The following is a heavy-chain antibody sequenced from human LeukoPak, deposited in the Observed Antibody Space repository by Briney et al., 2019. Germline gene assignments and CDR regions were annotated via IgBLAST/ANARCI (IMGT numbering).Heavy chain of an antibody. V-gene: IGHV5-51*01. CDR3: ARHPYCSGGSCYSDY. Sequence: GESLKISCKGSGYSFTSYWIGWVRQMPGKGLEWMGIIYPGDSDTRYSPPFQGQVTISADKSISTAYLQWSSLKASDTAMYYCARHPYCSGGSCYSDYWGQGTLVTVSS. CDR2: IYPGDSDT. D-gene: IGHD2-15*01. J-gene: IGHJ4*02. CDR1: GYSFTSYW.